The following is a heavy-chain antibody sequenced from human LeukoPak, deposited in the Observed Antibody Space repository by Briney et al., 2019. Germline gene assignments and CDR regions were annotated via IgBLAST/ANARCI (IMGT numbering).Heavy chain of an antibody. CDR3: AKADNLLLWFGERTVHYFDY. J-gene: IGHJ4*02. Sequence: PGGSLRLSCAASGFTFSSYAMSWVRQAPGKGLEWVSAISGSGGSTYYADSVKGRFTISRDNSKNTLYLQMNSLRAEDTAVYYCAKADNLLLWFGERTVHYFDYWGQGTLVTVSS. D-gene: IGHD3-10*01. CDR2: ISGSGGST. CDR1: GFTFSSYA. V-gene: IGHV3-23*01.